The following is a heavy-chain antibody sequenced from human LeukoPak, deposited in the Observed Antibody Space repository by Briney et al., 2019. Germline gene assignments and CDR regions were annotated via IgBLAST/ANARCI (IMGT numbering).Heavy chain of an antibody. CDR3: VKDSVVVAGLVNYFDY. CDR1: GFTFSNYA. Sequence: QSGGSLRLSCAASGFTFSNYAMSWVRQAPGKGLEWVSAISGSGGDTFYTDSVKGRFPISRDNSKNTLYLQMKGLRAEDTAVYYCVKDSVVVAGLVNYFDYWGQGTLVTVSS. V-gene: IGHV3-23*01. CDR2: ISGSGGDT. J-gene: IGHJ4*02. D-gene: IGHD6-19*01.